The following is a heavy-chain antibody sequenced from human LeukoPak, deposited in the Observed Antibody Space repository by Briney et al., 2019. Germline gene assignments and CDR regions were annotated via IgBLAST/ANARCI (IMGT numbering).Heavy chain of an antibody. CDR1: GFTFGDYA. D-gene: IGHD3-10*01. Sequence: GGSLRLSCTASGFTFGDYAMSWFRQAPGKGLEWVGFIRSKAYGGTTEYAASVKGRFTISRDDSKSIAYLQMNSLKTEDTAVFYCAKGSGSGRGSYYYYMDVWGKGTTVTVSS. V-gene: IGHV3-49*03. J-gene: IGHJ6*03. CDR2: IRSKAYGGTT. CDR3: AKGSGSGRGSYYYYMDV.